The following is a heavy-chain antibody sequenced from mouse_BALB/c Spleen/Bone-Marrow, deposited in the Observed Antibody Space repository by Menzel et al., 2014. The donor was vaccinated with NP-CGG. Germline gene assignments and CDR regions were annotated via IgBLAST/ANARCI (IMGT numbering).Heavy chain of an antibody. CDR3: TRQYGNYYAMDY. CDR2: IYPSDSYT. D-gene: IGHD2-10*02. J-gene: IGHJ4*01. V-gene: IGHV1-69*02. Sequence: QVKLQQSGAELVRPGASVKVSCKASGYTFTSYWINWVKQRPGQGLEWIGDIYPSDSYTNYNQNFKDKATLTVDKSSSTAYMQLSSPTSEDSAVYYCTRQYGNYYAMDYWGQGTSVTVSS. CDR1: GYTFTSYW.